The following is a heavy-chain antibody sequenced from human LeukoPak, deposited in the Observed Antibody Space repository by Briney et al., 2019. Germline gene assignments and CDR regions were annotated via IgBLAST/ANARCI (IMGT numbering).Heavy chain of an antibody. V-gene: IGHV3-49*03. D-gene: IGHD2-8*01. Sequence: GGSLRLSCTASGFTFGDYAMSWFRQAPGKGLEWVGFIRSKAYGGTTEYAASVKGRFTISRDDSKSIAYLQMNSLKTEDTAVYYCTRVCTRCPTDYWGQGTLVTVSS. CDR1: GFTFGDYA. J-gene: IGHJ4*02. CDR2: IRSKAYGGTT. CDR3: TRVCTRCPTDY.